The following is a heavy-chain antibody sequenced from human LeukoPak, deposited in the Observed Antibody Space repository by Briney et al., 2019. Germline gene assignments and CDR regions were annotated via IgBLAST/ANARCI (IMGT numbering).Heavy chain of an antibody. V-gene: IGHV3-7*03. CDR2: XXXDGXEK. CDR3: AREHYDFWSGYYLDYYYGMDV. CDR1: XXXXXXYW. Sequence: GSLRLSCAAXXXXXXXYWMSXXRQAPXXXLEXXXXXXXDGXEKYYVDSVKGRFTISRDNAKNSLYLQMNSLRAEDTAVYYCAREHYDFWSGYYLDYYYGMDVWGQGTTVTVSS. J-gene: IGHJ6*02. D-gene: IGHD3-3*01.